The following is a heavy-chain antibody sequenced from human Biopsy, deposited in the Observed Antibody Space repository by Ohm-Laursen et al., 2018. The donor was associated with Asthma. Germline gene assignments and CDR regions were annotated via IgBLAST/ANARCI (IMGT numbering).Heavy chain of an antibody. CDR1: GGYLTGHY. V-gene: IGHV4-30-2*01. Sequence: TLSLTCTVYGGYLTGHYWNWIRQPPGKGLEWIGFISPSGNTYYSPSPKSRLTISVDRSKNQFSLRLSSVTAADTAMYYCARDYGDYVWRAFDIWGQGTMVTVSS. CDR2: ISPSGNT. CDR3: ARDYGDYVWRAFDI. D-gene: IGHD4-17*01. J-gene: IGHJ3*02.